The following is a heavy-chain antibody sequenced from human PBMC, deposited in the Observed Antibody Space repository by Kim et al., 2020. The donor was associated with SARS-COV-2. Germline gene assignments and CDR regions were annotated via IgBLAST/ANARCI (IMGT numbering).Heavy chain of an antibody. CDR1: GGSISGYY. V-gene: IGHV4-59*13. J-gene: IGHJ3*02. CDR3: ARDLRVTGTHRDAFDI. D-gene: IGHD1-7*01. CDR2: IYYSGST. Sequence: SETLSLTCTVSGGSISGYYWSWIRQPPGKGLEWIGYIYYSGSTDYNPSLKSRVTMSVDTSKNQFSLKLNSVTAADTAVYYCARDLRVTGTHRDAFDIWGQGTLVTVSS.